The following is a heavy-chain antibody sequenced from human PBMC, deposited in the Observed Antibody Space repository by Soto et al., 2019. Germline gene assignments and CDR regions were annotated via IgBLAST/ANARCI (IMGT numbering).Heavy chain of an antibody. CDR1: GGTFSSYS. J-gene: IGHJ4*02. CDR2: IIASPGLL. D-gene: IGHD2-8*02. CDR3: VLPVSLVPR. Sequence: QVHLRQSGAEVKKPGSSVKLACKASGGTFSSYSISWVRQAPGQGLEWMGRIIASPGLLNYAQKFQGRVRITADKSPSTAYMALSGLRSEDPAVSYLVLPVSLVPRWGQGTLVTVSS. V-gene: IGHV1-69*02.